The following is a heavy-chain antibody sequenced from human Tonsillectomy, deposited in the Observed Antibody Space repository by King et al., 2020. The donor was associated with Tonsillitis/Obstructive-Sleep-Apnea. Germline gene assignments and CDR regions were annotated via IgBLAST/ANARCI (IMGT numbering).Heavy chain of an antibody. V-gene: IGHV1-2*02. CDR1: GYTFTGNY. CDR3: AKEGGSYPRDFDY. CDR2: INPKSGDT. Sequence: QLVQSGAEVKKPGASVKVSCKASGYTFTGNYMHWVRQAPGQGLEWMGWINPKSGDTKYAQRFQGRVTMTRDTSISTAYMELSRLRSDDTAVYYCAKEGGSYPRDFDYWGQGTLVTVST. J-gene: IGHJ4*02. D-gene: IGHD1-26*01.